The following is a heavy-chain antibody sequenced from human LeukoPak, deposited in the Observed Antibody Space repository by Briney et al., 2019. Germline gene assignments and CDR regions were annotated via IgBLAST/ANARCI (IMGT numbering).Heavy chain of an antibody. Sequence: GASVKVSCKASGYIFTNYVISWVRQAPGQGLEWMGWISPYNGNIDYAQSLQGRVTMTTDTSTSTAYMELRSLRSDDTAVYYCARAGAYNYMDVWGKGTTVTVSS. J-gene: IGHJ6*03. CDR1: GYIFTNYV. CDR3: ARAGAYNYMDV. D-gene: IGHD2-21*01. CDR2: ISPYNGNI. V-gene: IGHV1-18*04.